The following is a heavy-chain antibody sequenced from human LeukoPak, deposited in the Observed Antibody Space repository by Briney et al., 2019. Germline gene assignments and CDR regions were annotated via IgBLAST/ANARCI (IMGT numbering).Heavy chain of an antibody. CDR1: GFTFSNAW. V-gene: IGHV3-15*05. Sequence: GGSLRLSCAASGFTFSNAWMSWVRQAPGKGLEWVGRIKSKTDGGTTDYAAPVKGRFTISRDDPRNTLYLQMNSPKTEDTAVYYCAREAPICRNADCRTGFDYWGQGTLVTVSS. CDR2: IKSKTDGGTT. J-gene: IGHJ4*02. CDR3: AREAPICRNADCRTGFDY. D-gene: IGHD1-1*01.